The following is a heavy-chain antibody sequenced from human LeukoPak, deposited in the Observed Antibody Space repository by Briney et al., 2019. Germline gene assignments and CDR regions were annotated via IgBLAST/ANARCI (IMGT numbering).Heavy chain of an antibody. CDR3: ASPRRYSYGYVDY. CDR1: GYSISSAYD. V-gene: IGHV4-38-2*01. D-gene: IGHD5-18*01. Sequence: SVTLSLTCAVSGYSISSAYDWGWIRQPPGKGLEWIGSFYHSGSTYYNPSLKSRVTISVDTTKNQFSLKLSSVTAADTAVYYCASPRRYSYGYVDYWGQGTLVTVSS. J-gene: IGHJ4*02. CDR2: FYHSGST.